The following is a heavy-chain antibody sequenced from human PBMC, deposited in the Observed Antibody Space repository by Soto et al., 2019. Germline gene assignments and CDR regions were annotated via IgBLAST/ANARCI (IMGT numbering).Heavy chain of an antibody. Sequence: GASVKVSCKASGYTFTSYYMHWVRQAPGQGLEWMGIINPSGGSTSYAQKFQGRVTMTRDTSTSTVYMELSSLRSEDTAVYYCATNTFSITKYSSSSPHYYGMDVWGQGTTVTVSS. CDR2: INPSGGST. D-gene: IGHD6-6*01. CDR1: GYTFTSYY. CDR3: ATNTFSITKYSSSSPHYYGMDV. J-gene: IGHJ6*02. V-gene: IGHV1-46*01.